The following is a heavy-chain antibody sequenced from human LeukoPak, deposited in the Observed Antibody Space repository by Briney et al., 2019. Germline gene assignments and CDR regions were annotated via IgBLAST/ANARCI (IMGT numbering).Heavy chain of an antibody. CDR1: GFSVSNKY. Sequence: GGSLRLSCAASGFSVSNKYMSWVRQAPGKGLEWVSVIYTGGDTFYADSVRGRFTISRDNSKNAVNLQMNSLRAEDTALYYCAGGQMFTSGGFDDWGQGTLVTVSS. D-gene: IGHD6-19*01. CDR3: AGGQMFTSGGFDD. CDR2: IYTGGDT. J-gene: IGHJ4*02. V-gene: IGHV3-53*01.